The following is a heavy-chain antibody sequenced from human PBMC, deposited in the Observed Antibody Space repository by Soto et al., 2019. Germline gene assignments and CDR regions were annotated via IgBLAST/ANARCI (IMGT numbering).Heavy chain of an antibody. CDR1: GFTFSSYS. V-gene: IGHV3-21*01. D-gene: IGHD6-6*01. CDR3: ARDSARPDESSYYYYYGMDV. Sequence: GGSLRLSCAVSGFTFSSYSMNWVRQAPGKGLEWVSSISSSSSYINYADSMKGRFTISRDNAKNSLYLQMNSLRAEDTAVYYCARDSARPDESSYYYYYGMDVWGQGTTVTVSS. J-gene: IGHJ6*02. CDR2: ISSSSSYI.